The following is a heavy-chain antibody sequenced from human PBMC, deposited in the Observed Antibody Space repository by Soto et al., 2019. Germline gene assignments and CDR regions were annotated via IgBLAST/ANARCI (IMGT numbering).Heavy chain of an antibody. CDR3: ARDVQYGDYFSYAFDM. CDR2: ISYDGSNK. Sequence: QVQLVESGGGVVQPGRSLRLSCAASGFTFSNYAMHWVRQAPGKGLEWVAVISYDGSNKYYADSVKGRFTISRDNSENTLYLQMNSLGAEDTAVYYCARDVQYGDYFSYAFDMWGQEAMVTVSS. V-gene: IGHV3-30-3*01. CDR1: GFTFSNYA. J-gene: IGHJ3*02. D-gene: IGHD4-17*01.